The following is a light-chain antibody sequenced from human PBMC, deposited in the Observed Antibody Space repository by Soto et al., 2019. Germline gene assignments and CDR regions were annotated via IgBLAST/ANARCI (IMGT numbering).Light chain of an antibody. Sequence: QSALTQPASVSGSPGQSITISCTGTSRDVGGYNYVSWYQHHPGKAPKLMIYEVSNRPSGVSNRFSGSKSGNTASLTISGLQAEDEADYYCSSYTSNSTYVFGTGTKLTVL. J-gene: IGLJ1*01. CDR1: SRDVGGYNY. CDR3: SSYTSNSTYV. V-gene: IGLV2-14*01. CDR2: EVS.